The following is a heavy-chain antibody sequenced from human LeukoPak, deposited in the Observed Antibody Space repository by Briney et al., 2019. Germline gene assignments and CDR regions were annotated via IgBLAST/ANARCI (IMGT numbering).Heavy chain of an antibody. CDR1: GDSISSYY. D-gene: IGHD5-18*01. Sequence: SETLSLTCTVSGDSISSYYWSWIRQPPGKGLGWIGYISYSGRTNYNPSLRSRVTISIDTSRNQFSLKLRSVTAADTAVYYCARRSGYTSGYRVVSWFDPWGQGTLVTVSS. V-gene: IGHV4-59*08. CDR3: ARRSGYTSGYRVVSWFDP. CDR2: ISYSGRT. J-gene: IGHJ5*02.